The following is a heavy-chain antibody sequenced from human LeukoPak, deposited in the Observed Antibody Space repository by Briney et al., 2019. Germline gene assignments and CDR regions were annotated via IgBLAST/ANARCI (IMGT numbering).Heavy chain of an antibody. J-gene: IGHJ6*02. CDR1: GSLSDHY. Sequence: GGSLRLSCAASGSLSDHYMDWVRQAPGKGLEWIGRTKNRGESHITQYAASVNGRFTASRDDSKNSLYLQMNNLKTEDTAVYYCARDTDTAMDVWGQGTTVTVSS. V-gene: IGHV3-72*01. CDR2: TKNRGESHIT. CDR3: ARDTDTAMDV. D-gene: IGHD2-8*02.